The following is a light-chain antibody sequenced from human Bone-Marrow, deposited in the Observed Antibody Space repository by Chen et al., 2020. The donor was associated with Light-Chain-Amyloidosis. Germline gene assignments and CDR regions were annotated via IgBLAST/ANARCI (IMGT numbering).Light chain of an antibody. Sequence: SYVLTQPSSVSVAPGQTATIACGGYNIGSTSVHWYQQTPGQAPLLVVYDDSDRPSGIPERLSGSNSGNTATLTISRVEAGDEADYNCQVWDRSSDRPVFGGGTKLTVL. J-gene: IGLJ3*02. V-gene: IGLV3-21*02. CDR2: DDS. CDR1: NIGSTS. CDR3: QVWDRSSDRPV.